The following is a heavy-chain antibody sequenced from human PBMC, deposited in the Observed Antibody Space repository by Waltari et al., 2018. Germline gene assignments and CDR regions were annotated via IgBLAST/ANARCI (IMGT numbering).Heavy chain of an antibody. Sequence: QVQLVQSGAEVKKPGSSVKVSCKASGGTFSSYAISWLRQSPGQGLEWMGGIIPIFGTANYAQKFQGRVTITTDESTSTAYMELSSLRSEDTAVYYCARSPGGSSSWSQNWFDPWGQGTLVTVSS. J-gene: IGHJ5*02. CDR2: IIPIFGTA. V-gene: IGHV1-69*05. CDR1: GGTFSSYA. CDR3: ARSPGGSSSWSQNWFDP. D-gene: IGHD6-13*01.